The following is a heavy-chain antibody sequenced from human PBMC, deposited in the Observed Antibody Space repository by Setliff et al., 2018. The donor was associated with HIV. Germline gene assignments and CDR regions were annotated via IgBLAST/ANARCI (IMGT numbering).Heavy chain of an antibody. J-gene: IGHJ5*02. V-gene: IGHV4-4*09. Sequence: SETLSLTCTVSGGSISSYCWNWIRQPPGKGPEWIGYIFASGSSLYNPSLQSRVSISIDTSKNQFSLKLSSVTAADTAVYYCARRIDNAGSLPAKNWFDTWGQGRLVTVSS. CDR1: GGSISSYC. CDR2: IFASGSS. D-gene: IGHD3-10*01. CDR3: ARRIDNAGSLPAKNWFDT.